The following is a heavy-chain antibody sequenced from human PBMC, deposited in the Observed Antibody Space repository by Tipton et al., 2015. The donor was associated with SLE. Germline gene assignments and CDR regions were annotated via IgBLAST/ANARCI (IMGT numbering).Heavy chain of an antibody. CDR3: AGGLLWFRELFY. Sequence: PRLSCAASGFSFSSYAMSWVRQAPGKGLECISSINDDGDSRYHADSVRGRFTISRDNSKNTLYLQMNSLRAEDTAVYYCAGGLLWFRELFYWGQGTLVTVSS. CDR1: GFSFSSYA. CDR2: INDDGDSR. J-gene: IGHJ4*02. V-gene: IGHV3-23*01. D-gene: IGHD3-10*01.